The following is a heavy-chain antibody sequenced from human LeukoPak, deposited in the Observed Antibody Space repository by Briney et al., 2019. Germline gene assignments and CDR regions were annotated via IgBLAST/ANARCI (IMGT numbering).Heavy chain of an antibody. V-gene: IGHV4-39*07. D-gene: IGHD4-17*01. J-gene: IGHJ4*02. CDR3: ARRTGSDDYGDYPAFDY. CDR2: INHSGST. CDR1: GGSISSSSYY. Sequence: SETLSLTCTVSGGSISSSSYYWSWIRQPPGKGLEWIGEINHSGSTNYNPSLKSRVTISVDTSKNQFSLKLSSVTAADTAVYYCARRTGSDDYGDYPAFDYWGQGTLVTVSS.